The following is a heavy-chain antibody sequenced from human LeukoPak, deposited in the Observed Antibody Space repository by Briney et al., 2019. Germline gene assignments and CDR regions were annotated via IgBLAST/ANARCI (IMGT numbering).Heavy chain of an antibody. CDR1: GFTFSSFG. Sequence: PGGSLRLSCAASGFTFSSFGMSWVRQAPGKGLEWVSTISGSGGIIDYADSVKDRFTFSRDNSRNMVYLQMNSLRAEDTAVYYCAKDLPDYGDYIEGYWGQGTLVTVSS. J-gene: IGHJ4*02. D-gene: IGHD4-17*01. V-gene: IGHV3-23*01. CDR2: ISGSGGII. CDR3: AKDLPDYGDYIEGY.